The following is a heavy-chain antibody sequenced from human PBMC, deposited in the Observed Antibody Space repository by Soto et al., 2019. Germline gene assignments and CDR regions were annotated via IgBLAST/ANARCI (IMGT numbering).Heavy chain of an antibody. CDR2: IDTKSGGT. J-gene: IGHJ4*02. CDR3: ARVSVDVPE. V-gene: IGHV1-2*02. CDR1: GPTFIAYY. D-gene: IGHD6-19*01. Sequence: QLVQSGAEVKNPGASVRVSCKTSGPTFIAYYIHWVRQAPGQGLEWMGWIDTKSGGTTYEQKFLGRVTMTRDTAINTAYMDLNRLTSDDTAVYYCARVSVDVPEWGQGTLITVSA.